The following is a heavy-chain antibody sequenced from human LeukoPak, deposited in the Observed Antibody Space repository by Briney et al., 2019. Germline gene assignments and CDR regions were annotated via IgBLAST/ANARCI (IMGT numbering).Heavy chain of an antibody. J-gene: IGHJ4*02. CDR2: ISYDGSNK. V-gene: IGHV3-30*04. Sequence: GGSLRLSCAASGFTFSSYAMHWVRQAPGEGLEWVAVISYDGSNKYYADSVKGRFTISRDNSKNTLYLQMNSLRAEDTAVYYCARDHPYGGFDYWGQGTLVTVSS. D-gene: IGHD4/OR15-4a*01. CDR1: GFTFSSYA. CDR3: ARDHPYGGFDY.